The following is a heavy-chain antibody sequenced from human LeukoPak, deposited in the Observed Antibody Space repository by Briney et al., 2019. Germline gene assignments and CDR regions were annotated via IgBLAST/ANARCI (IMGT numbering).Heavy chain of an antibody. V-gene: IGHV4-38-2*02. J-gene: IGHJ6*03. CDR1: GYSISSGYY. CDR3: ARAVEDFYYYMDV. D-gene: IGHD6-19*01. CDR2: IYHSGST. Sequence: SETLSLTCTVSGYSISSGYYWGWIRQPPGKGLEWIGIIYHSGSTYFNPSLKSRVTISVDTSKNQFSLKLTSVTAADTAVYYCARAVEDFYYYMDVWGKGTTVTVSS.